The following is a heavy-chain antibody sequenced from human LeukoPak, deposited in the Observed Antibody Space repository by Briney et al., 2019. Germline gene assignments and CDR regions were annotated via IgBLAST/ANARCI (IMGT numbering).Heavy chain of an antibody. V-gene: IGHV3-64D*06. CDR1: GFGLSSYV. J-gene: IGHJ4*02. CDR2: ISQNGDNT. D-gene: IGHD3-10*01. Sequence: GGSLRLSCSVSGFGLSSYVLHWVRQAPGKGLESVSGISQNGDNTYYADSVKGRFTISKDNSENTLYLQMNSLRPEDTAVYYCMNPNHYGSGRWGQGTLVTVSS. CDR3: MNPNHYGSGR.